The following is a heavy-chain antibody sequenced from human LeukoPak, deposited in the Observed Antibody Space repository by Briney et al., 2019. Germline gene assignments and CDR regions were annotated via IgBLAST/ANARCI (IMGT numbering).Heavy chain of an antibody. J-gene: IGHJ4*02. Sequence: GESLKISCRSSGYSFTSYWIGWVRQMPGKGPGWVGIIYHGDSDTRYSPSFQRQVTISAEKSISTAYLHWSSLKASDTAMYYCARLGYYDSSGLDYWGQGTLVTVSS. D-gene: IGHD3-22*01. CDR1: GYSFTSYW. V-gene: IGHV5-51*01. CDR2: IYHGDSDT. CDR3: ARLGYYDSSGLDY.